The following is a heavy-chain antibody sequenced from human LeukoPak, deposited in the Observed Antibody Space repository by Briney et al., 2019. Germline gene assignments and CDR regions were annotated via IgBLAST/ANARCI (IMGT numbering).Heavy chain of an antibody. D-gene: IGHD2-8*01. CDR3: ARGPGTSSSYAFDI. CDR2: VYATGST. CDR1: GGSISSLY. V-gene: IGHV4-4*07. Sequence: SETLSLTCTVPGGSISSLYWGWIRQPAGKGLEWIGRVYATGSTNYNPSLKSRVTMSVDTSKNQFSLKLSSVTAADTAVYYCARGPGTSSSYAFDIWGQGTMVTVSS. J-gene: IGHJ3*02.